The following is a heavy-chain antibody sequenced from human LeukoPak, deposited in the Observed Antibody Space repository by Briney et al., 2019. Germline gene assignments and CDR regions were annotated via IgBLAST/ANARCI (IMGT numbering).Heavy chain of an antibody. Sequence: ASVKVSCKASGYTFTGYYMHCVRHTPRQGLESMGWINPNSGGTNYAQKFQGRVTMTRDTSISTAYMELSRLRSDDTAVYYCAREWQQLVLGIAVAGPFDYWGQGTLVTVSS. J-gene: IGHJ4*02. CDR2: INPNSGGT. V-gene: IGHV1-2*02. CDR3: AREWQQLVLGIAVAGPFDY. D-gene: IGHD6-19*01. CDR1: GYTFTGYY.